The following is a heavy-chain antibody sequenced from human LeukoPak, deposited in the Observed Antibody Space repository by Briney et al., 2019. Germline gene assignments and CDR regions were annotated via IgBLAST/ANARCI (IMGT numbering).Heavy chain of an antibody. D-gene: IGHD3-10*01. CDR3: AKRFNYYMDV. CDR2: IVGSGSGAT. J-gene: IGHJ6*03. CDR1: GFTFASYA. V-gene: IGHV3-23*01. Sequence: GGSLRLSCAASGFTFASYAMSWVRQAPGKGLEWVSTIVGSGSGATSYADSVKGRFTISRDGSKTTLYLQMNSLRAADTAVYYCAKRFNYYMDVWGKGTTVTVSS.